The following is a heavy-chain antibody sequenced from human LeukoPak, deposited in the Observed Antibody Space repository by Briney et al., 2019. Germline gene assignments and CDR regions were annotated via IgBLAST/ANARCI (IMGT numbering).Heavy chain of an antibody. CDR3: ARGYERGYSGHDLDY. D-gene: IGHD5-12*01. CDR1: GGSISSSSYY. V-gene: IGHV4-39*07. CDR2: IYYSGST. J-gene: IGHJ4*02. Sequence: SETLSLTCTVSGGSISSSSYYWGWIRQPPGKGLEWIGSIYYSGSTYYNPSLKSRVTISVDTSKNQFSLKLSSVTAADTAVYYCARGYERGYSGHDLDYWGQGTLVTVSS.